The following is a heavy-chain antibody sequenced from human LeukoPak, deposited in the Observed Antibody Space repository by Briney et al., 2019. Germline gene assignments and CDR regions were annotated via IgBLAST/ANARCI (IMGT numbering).Heavy chain of an antibody. Sequence: SETLSLTCTVSGGSISSSSYYWGWIRQPPGKGLEWIGSIYYSGSTYYNPSLKSRVTISVDTSKNQFSLKLSSVTAADTAVYYCARDTSIAARVVWFDPWGQGTLVTVSS. V-gene: IGHV4-39*07. D-gene: IGHD6-6*01. CDR3: ARDTSIAARVVWFDP. CDR1: GGSISSSSYY. CDR2: IYYSGST. J-gene: IGHJ5*02.